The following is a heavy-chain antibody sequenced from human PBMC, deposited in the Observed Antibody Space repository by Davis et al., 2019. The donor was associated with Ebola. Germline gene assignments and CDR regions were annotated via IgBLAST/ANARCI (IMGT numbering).Heavy chain of an antibody. D-gene: IGHD1-14*01. V-gene: IGHV3-7*03. CDR3: SRLRRAEAENY. CDR1: GFSFSSYW. Sequence: GESLKISCAASGFSFSSYWLSWVRQAPGTGLEWVANLNQDGSDQQYVGSVKGRFTVSRDNAKNSLYLQLNSLRAEDTAMYYCSRLRRAEAENYWGQGTLVTVSS. J-gene: IGHJ4*02. CDR2: LNQDGSDQ.